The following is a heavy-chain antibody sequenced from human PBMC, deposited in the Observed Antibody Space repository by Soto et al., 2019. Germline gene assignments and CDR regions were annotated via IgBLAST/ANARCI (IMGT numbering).Heavy chain of an antibody. V-gene: IGHV3-30*03. J-gene: IGHJ4*02. CDR3: TFSDSSEVDH. CDR1: GFTFSGYG. Sequence: VQLVESGGDVVQPGTSLTLSCGASGFTFSGYGMHGVRQAPGNGLEWVSFVSYDGHNKYYGDSVRGRFTIARDNSKRTLFLHMNSLRKEDTAVYYCTFSDSSEVDHWGQGALVTVSA. CDR2: VSYDGHNK. D-gene: IGHD6-6*01.